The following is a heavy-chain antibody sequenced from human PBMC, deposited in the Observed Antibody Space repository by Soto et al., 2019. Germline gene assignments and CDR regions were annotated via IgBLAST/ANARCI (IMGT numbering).Heavy chain of an antibody. D-gene: IGHD3-10*01. Sequence: SETLSLTCAVYGGSFSGYYWSWIRQPPGKGLEWIGEINHSGSTNYNPSLKSRVTISVDTSKNQFSLKLSSVTAADTAVYYCARKSGGSGSYYWFDPWGQGTLVTVSS. CDR2: INHSGST. CDR1: GGSFSGYY. J-gene: IGHJ5*02. V-gene: IGHV4-34*01. CDR3: ARKSGGSGSYYWFDP.